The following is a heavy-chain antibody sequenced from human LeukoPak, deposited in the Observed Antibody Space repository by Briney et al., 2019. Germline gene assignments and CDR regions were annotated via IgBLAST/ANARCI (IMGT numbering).Heavy chain of an antibody. V-gene: IGHV3-48*03. J-gene: IGHJ6*04. D-gene: IGHD3-10*02. CDR3: AELGITMIGGV. Sequence: GGSLRLSCAASGLTFSSYEMNWVRQAPGKGLERVSYISSSGSTIYYADSVKGRFTISRDNAKNSLYLQMNSLRAEDTAVYYCAELGITMIGGVWGKGTTVTISS. CDR2: ISSSGSTI. CDR1: GLTFSSYE.